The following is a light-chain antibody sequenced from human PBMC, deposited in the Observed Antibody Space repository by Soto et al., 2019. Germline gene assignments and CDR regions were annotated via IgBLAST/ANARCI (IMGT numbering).Light chain of an antibody. CDR1: QSFRGL. J-gene: IGKJ5*01. CDR2: DAY. V-gene: IGKV3-11*01. CDR3: QQRHMWPIT. Sequence: VLLTQSPVTLTLSPGERATLSCRASQSFRGLLAWYQQKPGQAPRLLIYDAYNRATGIPPRFSGSGSGTDFTLTISSLEPEDSAVYYCQQRHMWPITFGQGTLLEI.